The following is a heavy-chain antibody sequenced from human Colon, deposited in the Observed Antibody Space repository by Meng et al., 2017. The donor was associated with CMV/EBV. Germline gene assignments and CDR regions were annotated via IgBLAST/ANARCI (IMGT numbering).Heavy chain of an antibody. CDR3: ARASYCSSTTCYPDAFDV. J-gene: IGHJ3*01. D-gene: IGHD2-2*01. CDR1: GGSFSGTDYY. Sequence: SETLSLTCGLYGGSFSGTDYYWSWIRQVPGRGLEWIGEISRSGNTHYSPSLETPVTISVDTSKNQFSLKLTSVTAADTALYFCARASYCSSTTCYPDAFDVWGEGTMVTVSS. V-gene: IGHV4-34*01. CDR2: ISRSGNT.